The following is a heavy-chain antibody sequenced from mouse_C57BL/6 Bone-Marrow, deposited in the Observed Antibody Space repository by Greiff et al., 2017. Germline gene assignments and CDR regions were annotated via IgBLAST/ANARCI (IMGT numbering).Heavy chain of an antibody. CDR3: STVPDY. V-gene: IGHV1-55*01. CDR2: IYPGSGST. Sequence: QVQLKQPGAELVKPGASVKMSCKASGYTFTSYWITWVKQRPGQGLEWIGDIYPGSGSTTYNEKFKSTATLTVDTSSSTAYMQLSSLTSEDSAVYYCSTVPDYWGQGTTLTVSS. CDR1: GYTFTSYW. J-gene: IGHJ2*01. D-gene: IGHD1-1*01.